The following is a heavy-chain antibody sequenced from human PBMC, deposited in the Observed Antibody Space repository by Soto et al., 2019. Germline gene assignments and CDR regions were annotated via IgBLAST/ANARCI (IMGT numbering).Heavy chain of an antibody. CDR3: VKPLFNCRWYPFDI. D-gene: IGHD6-13*01. Sequence: EVQLVESGGGLVQPGKSLRLSCAASGFTFDDYAMHWVRQAPGGGPEWVSGINWNSGSIGYADSVKGRFTISRDNAKNPLFLKMNSLKTEDTALFYWVKPLFNCRWYPFDIGGQGTLVTVSS. CDR2: INWNSGSI. V-gene: IGHV3-9*01. J-gene: IGHJ4*02. CDR1: GFTFDDYA.